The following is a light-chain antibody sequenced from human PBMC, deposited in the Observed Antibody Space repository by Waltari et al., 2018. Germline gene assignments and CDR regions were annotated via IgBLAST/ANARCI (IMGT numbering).Light chain of an antibody. J-gene: IGKJ2*02. Sequence: DIVLTQSPDSLALSLGERATIRCRSRPSVLSSTNSNTYLAWYQQRPGQPPKLLFYWASTRVSGVPDRFDGSGSGTDFTLTISSLQAEDLAVYYCQQYYTTPCTFGQGTRLEIK. CDR3: QQYYTTPCT. CDR1: PSVLSSTNSNTY. CDR2: WAS. V-gene: IGKV4-1*01.